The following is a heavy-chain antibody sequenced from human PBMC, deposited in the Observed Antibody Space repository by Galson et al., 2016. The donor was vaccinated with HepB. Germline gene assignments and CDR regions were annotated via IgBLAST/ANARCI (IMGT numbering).Heavy chain of an antibody. CDR1: GLTFTNAW. CDR2: IKGEAGGGTT. J-gene: IGHJ4*02. CDR3: ATVKLTTWYSFDS. D-gene: IGHD2-2*01. V-gene: IGHV3-15*01. Sequence: SLRLSCAASGLTFTNAWMTWVRQAPGEGLEWVGRIKGEAGGGTTDYAAPVKGRFYISRDDSTHTLFLHMNSLRVEDGAVYYCATVKLTTWYSFDSWGQGTLVTVSS.